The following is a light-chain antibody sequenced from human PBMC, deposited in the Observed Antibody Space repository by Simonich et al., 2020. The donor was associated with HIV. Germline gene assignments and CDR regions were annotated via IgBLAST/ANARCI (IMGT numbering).Light chain of an antibody. CDR1: QSVLSSSNHKNY. J-gene: IGKJ2*01. Sequence: DIVMTQSPDSLAVSLDERATINGKSSQSVLSSSNHKNYLAWYQQKPGQPPKLLIYLASTRESGVPDRFSGSGSGTDFTLTISSLQAEDVAVYYCQQYYSTPRTFGQGTKLEIK. V-gene: IGKV4-1*01. CDR3: QQYYSTPRT. CDR2: LAS.